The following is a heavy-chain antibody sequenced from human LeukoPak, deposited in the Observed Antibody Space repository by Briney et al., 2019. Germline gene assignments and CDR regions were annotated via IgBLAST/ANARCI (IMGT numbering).Heavy chain of an antibody. V-gene: IGHV4-59*08. CDR3: ASLGGTYDY. J-gene: IGHJ4*02. Sequence: SETLSLTCTVSGGSISSYWWSWLRQPPGKGLEWIGYIYNSGSTNYNPSLKSRVTISVDTSKNQFSLKLSSVTAADTAVYYCASLGGTYDYWGQGTLVTVSS. D-gene: IGHD1-26*01. CDR1: GGSISSYW. CDR2: IYNSGST.